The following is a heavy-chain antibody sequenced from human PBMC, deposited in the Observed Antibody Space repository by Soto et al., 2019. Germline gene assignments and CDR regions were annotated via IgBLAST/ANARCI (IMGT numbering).Heavy chain of an antibody. CDR3: ARSEIQGTIDF. D-gene: IGHD2-8*01. V-gene: IGHV4-28*01. J-gene: IGHJ4*02. CDR2: IYYSGTT. CDR1: GYSISSRNW. Sequence: QVQLQESGPGLVKPSDTLSLTCAVSGYSISSRNWWGWIRQPPGKGLEWIGYIYYSGTTYYNPSLRSRGTLSVDTAKSQFSLKLLSVTAVDSAVYSFARSEIQGTIDFWGQGTLVTVS.